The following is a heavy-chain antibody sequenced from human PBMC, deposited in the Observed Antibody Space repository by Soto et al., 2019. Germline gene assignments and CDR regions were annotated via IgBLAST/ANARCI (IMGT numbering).Heavy chain of an antibody. Sequence: SETLSLTYTVSGGSISSYYWSWIRQPPGKGLEWIGYIYYSGSTNYNPSLKSRVTISVDTSKNQFSLKLSSVTAADTAVYYCARDLGAVAGTKGDAFDIWGQGTMVTVSS. CDR3: ARDLGAVAGTKGDAFDI. V-gene: IGHV4-59*01. J-gene: IGHJ3*02. D-gene: IGHD6-19*01. CDR1: GGSISSYY. CDR2: IYYSGST.